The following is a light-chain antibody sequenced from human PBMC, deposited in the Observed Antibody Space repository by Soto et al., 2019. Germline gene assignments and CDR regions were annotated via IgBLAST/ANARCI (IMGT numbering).Light chain of an antibody. Sequence: DFHMTHSPSTLSASVGDRVSITFRASQNIRSRLAWFQQKPGKAPKLLIYDASSLESGVPQRFSGSGSGTDFTLTISCLQSGDFATYYCQQYYSYPWTFGQGTKVDIK. CDR2: DAS. CDR3: QQYYSYPWT. CDR1: QNIRSR. J-gene: IGKJ1*01. V-gene: IGKV1-5*01.